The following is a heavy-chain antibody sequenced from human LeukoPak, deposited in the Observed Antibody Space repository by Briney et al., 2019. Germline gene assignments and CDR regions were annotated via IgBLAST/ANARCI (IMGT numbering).Heavy chain of an antibody. J-gene: IGHJ4*02. CDR1: GGSFSGYY. V-gene: IGHV4-34*01. Sequence: KPSETLSLTCAVYGGSFSGYYWSWIRQPPGKGLEWIGEINHSGSTNYNPSLKGRVTISVDTSKNQFSLKLSSVTAADTAVYYCAGGSGSYYPDFDYWGQGTLVTVSS. CDR2: INHSGST. D-gene: IGHD1-26*01. CDR3: AGGSGSYYPDFDY.